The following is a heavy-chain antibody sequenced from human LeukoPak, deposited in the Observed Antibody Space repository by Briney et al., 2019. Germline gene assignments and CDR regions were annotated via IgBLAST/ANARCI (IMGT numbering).Heavy chain of an antibody. CDR2: ISACNGNT. Sequence: ASVKVSCKASGYTFTSYGISWVRQAPGQGLEWMGWISACNGNTNYAQKLQGRVTMTTDTSTSTAYMELRSLRSDDTAVYYCARDDPDDFWSGYYSHFDYWGQGTLVTVSS. D-gene: IGHD3-3*01. V-gene: IGHV1-18*01. CDR3: ARDDPDDFWSGYYSHFDY. CDR1: GYTFTSYG. J-gene: IGHJ4*02.